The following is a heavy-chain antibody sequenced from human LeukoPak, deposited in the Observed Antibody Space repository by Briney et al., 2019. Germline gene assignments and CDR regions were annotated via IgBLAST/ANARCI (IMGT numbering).Heavy chain of an antibody. J-gene: IGHJ4*02. CDR2: ITPSGSTI. CDR3: AGRDVYNSAF. Sequence: KPGGSLTLSCAASGFTFSSYYMSCARQAPGKGLEWVSYITPSGSTIYYADSVKGRFTISRDNAKNSLYLQMNSLRAEDTAVYFCAGRDVYNSAFWGQGTLVTVSS. V-gene: IGHV3-11*01. CDR1: GFTFSSYY. D-gene: IGHD5-24*01.